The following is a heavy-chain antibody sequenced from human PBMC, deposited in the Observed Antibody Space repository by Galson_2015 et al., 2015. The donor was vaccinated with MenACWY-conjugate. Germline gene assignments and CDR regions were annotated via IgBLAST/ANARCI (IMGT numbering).Heavy chain of an antibody. CDR1: GFTFSSWS. D-gene: IGHD2-15*01. J-gene: IGHJ5*01. V-gene: IGHV3-48*04. Sequence: SLRLSCAASGFTFSSWSMNWVRQPPGKGLEWISYIHPSGHAIYYADSVKSRFTISRDNAKNSLYLQLNSLRVEDTVVYYCMRDYCSITDCSNWFDPWGQGTLVTVSS. CDR3: MRDYCSITDCSNWFDP. CDR2: IHPSGHAI.